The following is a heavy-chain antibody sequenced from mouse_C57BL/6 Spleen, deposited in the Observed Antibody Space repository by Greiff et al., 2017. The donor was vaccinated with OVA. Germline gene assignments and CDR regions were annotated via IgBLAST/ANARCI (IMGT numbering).Heavy chain of an antibody. Sequence: VKLQQPGAELVKPGASVKLSCKASGYTFTSYWMHWVKQRPGQGLEWIGMIHPNSGSTNYNEKFKSKATLTVDKSSSTAYMQLSSLTSEDSAVYYCASPITTVVAGYYFDYWGQGTTLTVSS. D-gene: IGHD1-1*01. CDR2: IHPNSGST. J-gene: IGHJ2*01. CDR1: GYTFTSYW. V-gene: IGHV1-64*01. CDR3: ASPITTVVAGYYFDY.